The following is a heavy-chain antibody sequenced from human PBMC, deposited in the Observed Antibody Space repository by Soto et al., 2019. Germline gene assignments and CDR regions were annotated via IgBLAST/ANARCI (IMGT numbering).Heavy chain of an antibody. CDR2: ISGSGGST. Sequence: EVQLLESGGGLVQPGGSLRLSCAASGFTFSSYAMSWVRQAPGKGLEWVSAISGSGGSTYYADSVKGRFTISRDNSKNTLYLQMNSLRAEGTAVYYCANTRRDIVKDDQDTYYFGYWGQGTLVTVSS. CDR3: ANTRRDIVKDDQDTYYFGY. CDR1: GFTFSSYA. D-gene: IGHD5-12*01. J-gene: IGHJ4*02. V-gene: IGHV3-23*01.